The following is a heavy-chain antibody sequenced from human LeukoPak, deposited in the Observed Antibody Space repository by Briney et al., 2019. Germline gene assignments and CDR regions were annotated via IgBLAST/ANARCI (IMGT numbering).Heavy chain of an antibody. CDR1: GYTFTGYY. V-gene: IGHV1-2*02. CDR2: TNPNSGGT. J-gene: IGHJ3*02. Sequence: ASVTVSCTASGYTFTGYYMHWVRQPPGQGLGRMGWTNPNSGGTNYAQKFQGRVTMTRDTSISTAYMELSRLRSDDTALYYCASEISEGSYYVGGDAFDIWGQGTMVTVSS. CDR3: ASEISEGSYYVGGDAFDI. D-gene: IGHD1-26*01.